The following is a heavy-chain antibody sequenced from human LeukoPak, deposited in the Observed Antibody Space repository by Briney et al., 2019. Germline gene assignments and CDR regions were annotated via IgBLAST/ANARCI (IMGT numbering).Heavy chain of an antibody. V-gene: IGHV5-51*01. CDR3: ARRKGCDIMTAYGY. CDR2: IYPGDSNT. J-gene: IGHJ4*02. Sequence: GESLKISCHGSGYTFSNYWIGWVRQMPGKGLEWMGIIYPGDSNTRYSPSFQGQVTISADKSINTAYLQWSSLRASDTAMYYCARRKGCDIMTAYGYWGQGTLVTVSS. CDR1: GYTFSNYW. D-gene: IGHD3-9*01.